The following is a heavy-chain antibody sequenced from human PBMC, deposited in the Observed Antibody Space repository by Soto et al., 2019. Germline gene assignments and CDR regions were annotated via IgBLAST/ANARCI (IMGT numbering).Heavy chain of an antibody. V-gene: IGHV3-72*01. D-gene: IGHD3-16*01. Sequence: GGSLRLSCAASGFTFSDHYMDWVRQAPGKGLEWVGRIKNKANRYSTDYAASVKGRFTISRDDSKNSLYLQMNSLKTEDTAVYYCARAVMQRRLRFDLWGRGTLVTV. CDR3: ARAVMQRRLRFDL. CDR2: IKNKANRYST. J-gene: IGHJ2*01. CDR1: GFTFSDHY.